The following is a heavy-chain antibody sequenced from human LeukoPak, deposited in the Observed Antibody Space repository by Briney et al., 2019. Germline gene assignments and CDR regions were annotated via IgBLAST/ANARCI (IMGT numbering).Heavy chain of an antibody. CDR2: VNRDGSET. Sequence: GGSLRLSCAASGFALSSHWMTWVRQVPGRGPEWVANVNRDGSETYYLDSVKGRFTISKDNAKSSLYLQMNSLRAEDTAVYYCAGTADYWGQGTLVTVSS. CDR3: AGTADY. V-gene: IGHV3-7*01. CDR1: GFALSSHW. D-gene: IGHD1-1*01. J-gene: IGHJ4*02.